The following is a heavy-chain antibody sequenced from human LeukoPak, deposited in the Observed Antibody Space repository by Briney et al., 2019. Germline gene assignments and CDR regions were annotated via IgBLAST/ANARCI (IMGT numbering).Heavy chain of an antibody. V-gene: IGHV3-7*01. D-gene: IGHD2-2*01. CDR2: IKQDGSEK. CDR1: GFTFSSYW. J-gene: IGHJ4*02. Sequence: GGSLRLSCAASGFTFSSYWMSWVRQAPGKGLEWVANIKQDGSEKYYVDSVKGRFTISRDNAKNSLYLQMNSLRAEDTAVYYCDCSSNNCYAAGDYWGQGTLVTVSS. CDR3: DCSSNNCYAAGDY.